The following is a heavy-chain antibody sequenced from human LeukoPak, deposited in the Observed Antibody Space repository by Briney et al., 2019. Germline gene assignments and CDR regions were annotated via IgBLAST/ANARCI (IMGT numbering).Heavy chain of an antibody. CDR2: INPNSGGT. Sequence: ASVKVSCKASGYTFTVYYMHWVRQAPGQGLEWMGWINPNSGGTNYAQKFQGRVTMTRDTSISTAYMELSRLRSDDTAVYYCATSGITMIVVELDYWGQGTLVTVSS. CDR1: GYTFTVYY. J-gene: IGHJ4*02. D-gene: IGHD3-22*01. CDR3: ATSGITMIVVELDY. V-gene: IGHV1-2*02.